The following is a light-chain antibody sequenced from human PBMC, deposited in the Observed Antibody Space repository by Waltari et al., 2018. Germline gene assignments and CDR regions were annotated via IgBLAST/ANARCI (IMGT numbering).Light chain of an antibody. CDR2: WAS. J-gene: IGKJ4*01. V-gene: IGKV4-1*01. CDR3: QQYYSGLT. Sequence: IVMTQSPDSLSLSLGDRATINCKSSQTILYNSNNKNYLSWYQQKPGQPPKLLIYWASTRDSGVPDRFSGIGSGTDFTLAISSLQAEDVAVYYCQQYYSGLTFGGGTRVEIK. CDR1: QTILYNSNNKNY.